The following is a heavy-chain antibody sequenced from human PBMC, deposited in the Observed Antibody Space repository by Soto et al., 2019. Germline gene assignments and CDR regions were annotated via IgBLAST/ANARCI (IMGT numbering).Heavy chain of an antibody. CDR2: IYNSGST. CDR1: GDSISGYY. Sequence: QVQLQESGPGLVKPSETLSLTCSVTGDSISGYYWSWIRQPPGKGLEWIGYIYNSGSTNYNPSLKSRVTMSIDTSKNQFSLKLSSVTAADTAVFYCARLGVAVRGVITFDSWGQGSLVAVSS. D-gene: IGHD3-10*01. J-gene: IGHJ4*02. CDR3: ARLGVAVRGVITFDS. V-gene: IGHV4-59*08.